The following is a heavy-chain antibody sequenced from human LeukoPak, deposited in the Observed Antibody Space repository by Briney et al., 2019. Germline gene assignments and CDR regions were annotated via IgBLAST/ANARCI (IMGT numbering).Heavy chain of an antibody. D-gene: IGHD3-9*01. J-gene: IGHJ6*02. Sequence: RPSETLSLTCTVSGASISSYYWSWIRQPAGKGLEWIGRIYTSGRTNYNPSLKSRVTMSVDTSKNQFSLKLSSVTAADTAVYYCARGGKYYDILTGYYRDAYGMDVWGQGTTVTVSS. CDR3: ARGGKYYDILTGYYRDAYGMDV. CDR2: IYTSGRT. CDR1: GASISSYY. V-gene: IGHV4-4*07.